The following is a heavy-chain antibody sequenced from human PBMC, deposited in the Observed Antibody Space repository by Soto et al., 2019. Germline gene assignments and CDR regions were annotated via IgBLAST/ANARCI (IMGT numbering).Heavy chain of an antibody. CDR2: INPNSGGT. CDR3: ARGSRIARGYSGYDMTTVTTLLFDY. D-gene: IGHD5-12*01. CDR1: GYTFTGYY. Sequence: GASVKVSCKASGYTFTGYYMHWVRQAPGQGLEWMGWINPNSGGTNYAQKFQGWVTMTRDTSISTAYMELSRLRSDDTAVYYCARGSRIARGYSGYDMTTVTTLLFDYWGQGTLVTVSS. V-gene: IGHV1-2*04. J-gene: IGHJ4*02.